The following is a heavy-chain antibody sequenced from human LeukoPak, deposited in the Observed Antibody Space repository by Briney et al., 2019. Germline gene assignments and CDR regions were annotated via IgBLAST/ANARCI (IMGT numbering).Heavy chain of an antibody. CDR1: GFTFSSHP. Sequence: GRSLRLSCAAPGFTFSSHPMHWVRQAPGKGLEWVAVISNDGRSKYYADSAQGRTTISRDNSKNTLHLQMNSLRAEDTAVYYCARAVTTPVGYHYYMDVWGKGTTVTVSS. J-gene: IGHJ6*03. V-gene: IGHV3-30*01. CDR2: ISNDGRSK. CDR3: ARAVTTPVGYHYYMDV. D-gene: IGHD4-17*01.